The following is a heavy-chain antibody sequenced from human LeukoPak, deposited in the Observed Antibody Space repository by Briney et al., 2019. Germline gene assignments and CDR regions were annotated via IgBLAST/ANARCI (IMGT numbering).Heavy chain of an antibody. CDR1: GGSFSGYY. CDR2: INHSGST. V-gene: IGHV4-34*01. CDR3: ARDSGSGRADDWSDP. J-gene: IGHJ5*02. D-gene: IGHD6-19*01. Sequence: PSETLSLTCAVYGGSFSGYYWSWIRQPPGKGLEWIGEINHSGSTNYNPSLKSRVTISVDTSKNQFSLKLSSVTAADTAVHYCARDSGSGRADDWSDPWGQGTLVTVSS.